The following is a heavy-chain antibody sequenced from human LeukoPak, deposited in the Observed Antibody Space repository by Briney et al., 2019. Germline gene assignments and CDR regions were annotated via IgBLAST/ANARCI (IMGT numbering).Heavy chain of an antibody. Sequence: PGGSLRLSCAASGFTFSSYSMNWVRQAPGKGLEWVSSISSSSSYIYYADSVKGRFTISRDNAKNSLYLQMNSLRAEDTAVYYCARVKISSWSFDYWGQGTLVTVSS. CDR2: ISSSSSYI. CDR1: GFTFSSYS. V-gene: IGHV3-21*01. D-gene: IGHD6-13*01. J-gene: IGHJ4*02. CDR3: ARVKISSWSFDY.